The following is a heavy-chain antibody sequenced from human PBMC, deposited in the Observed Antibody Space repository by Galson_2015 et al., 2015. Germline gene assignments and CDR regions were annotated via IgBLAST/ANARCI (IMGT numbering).Heavy chain of an antibody. CDR1: GFTLSAFQ. J-gene: IGHJ4*02. CDR3: ARWGGASGWDFGY. Sequence: SLRLSCAASGFTLSAFQMHWVRQAPGKGLEWISYSSGSGLVTRYADSVTGRFTISRDNAKNSLYLQMNSLRAEDTAVYFCARWGGASGWDFGYWGQGTLVSVSS. V-gene: IGHV3-48*03. CDR2: SSGSGLVT. D-gene: IGHD6-19*01.